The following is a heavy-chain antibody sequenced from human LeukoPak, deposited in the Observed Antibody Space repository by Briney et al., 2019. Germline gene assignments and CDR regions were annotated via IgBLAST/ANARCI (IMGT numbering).Heavy chain of an antibody. J-gene: IGHJ4*02. D-gene: IGHD5-18*01. V-gene: IGHV3-66*01. CDR2: IYSGGST. CDR1: EFSVGSNY. Sequence: GGSLRLSCAASEFSVGSNYMTWVRQAPGKGLEWVSLIYSGGSTYYADSVKGRFTISRDNAKNSLYLQMNSLRAEDTAVYYCASMRGYSYGYYGYFDYWGQGTLVTVSS. CDR3: ASMRGYSYGYYGYFDY.